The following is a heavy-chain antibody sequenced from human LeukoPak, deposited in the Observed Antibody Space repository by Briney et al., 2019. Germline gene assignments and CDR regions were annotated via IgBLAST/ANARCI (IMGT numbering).Heavy chain of an antibody. J-gene: IGHJ4*02. V-gene: IGHV3-23*01. CDR1: GFTFSNYA. D-gene: IGHD5-24*01. CDR2: ISGSGGGT. CDR3: AKGTQPSRRDGYGASDY. Sequence: GGSLRLSCAASGFTFSNYAMNWVRHAPGKGLEWVSGISGSGGGTYYADSVEGRFTISRDNSKNTLFLQINSLKAEDTAVYYYAKGTQPSRRDGYGASDYWGQGTLVTASS.